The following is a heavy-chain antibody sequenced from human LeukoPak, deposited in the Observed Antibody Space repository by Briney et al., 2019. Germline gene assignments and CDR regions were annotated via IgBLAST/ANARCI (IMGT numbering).Heavy chain of an antibody. J-gene: IGHJ4*02. Sequence: GGSLSLSCEASGFTFSDYGVHWVRLAPGRGLEWLAVIYYDGSKEYYADSVKGRFTISRDNSKKTLYLQMSSLRTEDTAVYYCARLDWGSSDWGQGTLVTVSS. CDR2: IYYDGSKE. V-gene: IGHV3-30*03. D-gene: IGHD2-15*01. CDR1: GFTFSDYG. CDR3: ARLDWGSSD.